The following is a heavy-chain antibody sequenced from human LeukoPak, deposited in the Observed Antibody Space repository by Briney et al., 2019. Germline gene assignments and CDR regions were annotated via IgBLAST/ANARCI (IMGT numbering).Heavy chain of an antibody. V-gene: IGHV1-18*01. CDR1: GYTFTSYG. CDR3: ARDPPTWGLRPGDAFDI. J-gene: IGHJ3*02. Sequence: ASVKVSCKASGYTFTSYGISWVRQAPGQGLEWMGWISAYNGNTNYAQKLQGRVTMTTDTSTSTAYMELRSLRSDDTAVYYCARDPPTWGLRPGDAFDIWGQGTMVTVSS. D-gene: IGHD2-21*01. CDR2: ISAYNGNT.